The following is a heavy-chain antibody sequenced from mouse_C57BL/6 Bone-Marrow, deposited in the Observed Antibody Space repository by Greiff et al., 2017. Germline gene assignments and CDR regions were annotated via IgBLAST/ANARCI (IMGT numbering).Heavy chain of an antibody. J-gene: IGHJ3*01. D-gene: IGHD2-10*02. CDR3: EKERSIPGAY. V-gene: IGHV1-31*01. CDR2: IYPYNGVS. Sequence: VKLQQSGPELVKPGASVKISCKASGYSFTGYSMHWVKQSHGNILDWIGYIYPYNGVSSYNQKFKGKATLTVDKSSSTAYMVLRSLTSVYSAVNYYEKERSIPGAYWGQGTLVTVSA. CDR1: GYSFTGYS.